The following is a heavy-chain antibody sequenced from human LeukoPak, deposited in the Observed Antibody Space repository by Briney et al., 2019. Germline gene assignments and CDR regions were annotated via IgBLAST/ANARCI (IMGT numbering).Heavy chain of an antibody. CDR1: GFTFSDYY. J-gene: IGHJ4*02. D-gene: IGHD5-12*01. V-gene: IGHV3-11*03. CDR2: ISRSRSYT. Sequence: PGGSLRLSCAASGFTFSDYYMSWIRQAPGKGLEWVSYISRSRSYTNYADSVKGRFTISRDNAKNLVYLQMNSLRAEDTAVYYCASAQDSGYKHFDYWGQGTLVTVSS. CDR3: ASAQDSGYKHFDY.